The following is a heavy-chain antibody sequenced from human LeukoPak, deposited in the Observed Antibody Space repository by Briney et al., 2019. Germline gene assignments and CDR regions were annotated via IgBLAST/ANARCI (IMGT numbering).Heavy chain of an antibody. D-gene: IGHD4-17*01. Sequence: GESLKISCKGSEYSFTSYWIGWVRQMPGKGLEWMGIIYPGDSDTRYSPPFQGQVTILVDKSISTAYLQWSNLKASDTAMYYYARRGDYGDYWFDPWGQGTLVTVSS. CDR2: IYPGDSDT. CDR1: EYSFTSYW. V-gene: IGHV5-51*01. CDR3: ARRGDYGDYWFDP. J-gene: IGHJ5*02.